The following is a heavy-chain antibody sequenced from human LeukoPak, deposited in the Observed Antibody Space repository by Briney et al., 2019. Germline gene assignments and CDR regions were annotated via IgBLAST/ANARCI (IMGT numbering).Heavy chain of an antibody. CDR3: ARDLIAAAGTTWFDP. J-gene: IGHJ5*02. CDR2: INASGGST. CDR1: VYRXTSYY. D-gene: IGHD6-13*01. Sequence: ASVKVSCKASVYRXTSYYMHWVRQAPGQGLEWMGIINASGGSTTYAQKFQGRVTMTRDTSTSTVYMELSSLRSEDTAVYYCARDLIAAAGTTWFDPWGQGTLVTVSS. V-gene: IGHV1-46*01.